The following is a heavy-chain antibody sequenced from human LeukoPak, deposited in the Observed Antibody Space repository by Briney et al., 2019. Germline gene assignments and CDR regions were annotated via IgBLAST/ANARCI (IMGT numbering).Heavy chain of an antibody. CDR2: ISSSSSYI. D-gene: IGHD6-13*01. Sequence: PGGSLRLSCAASGFTFSSYSMNWVRQAPGKGLEWVSSISSSSSYIYYADSVKGRFTISRDNAKNSLYLQMNSLRAEDTAVYCCAREGIAAAGTNYWGQGTLVTVSS. J-gene: IGHJ4*02. CDR1: GFTFSSYS. CDR3: AREGIAAAGTNY. V-gene: IGHV3-21*01.